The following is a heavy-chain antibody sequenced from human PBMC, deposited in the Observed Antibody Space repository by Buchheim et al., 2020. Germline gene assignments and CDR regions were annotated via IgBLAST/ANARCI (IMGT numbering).Heavy chain of an antibody. V-gene: IGHV4-59*01. J-gene: IGHJ5*02. Sequence: QVQLQESGPGLVKPSETLSLTCTVSGGSISSYYWSWIRQPPGKGLEWIGYIYYSGSTNYNPSLKSRVTISVDTSKNQFSLKRGSVPAADTAVYYWGGEGYSGSWYRGRGWFDPWGQGTL. CDR3: GGEGYSGSWYRGRGWFDP. CDR2: IYYSGST. D-gene: IGHD6-13*01. CDR1: GGSISSYY.